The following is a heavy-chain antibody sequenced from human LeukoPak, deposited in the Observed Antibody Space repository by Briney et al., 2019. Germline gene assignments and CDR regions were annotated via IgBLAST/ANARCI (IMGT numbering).Heavy chain of an antibody. V-gene: IGHV3-23*01. CDR3: AKSGLNRFDY. CDR2: ISGSGGRT. D-gene: IGHD2-15*01. CDR1: GVNFNSFA. Sequence: RGSLRLSCAASGVNFNSFAMSRVRQAPGKGLEWVSTISGSGGRTYYADSVKGRFTISRDNSKSTLYLQMNRLRAADTAVYYCAKSGLNRFDYWGQGTMVTVSS. J-gene: IGHJ4*02.